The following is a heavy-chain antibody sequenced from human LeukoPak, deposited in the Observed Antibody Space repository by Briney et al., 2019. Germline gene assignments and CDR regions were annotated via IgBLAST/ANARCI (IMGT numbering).Heavy chain of an antibody. CDR3: ARGLFYYDSGSYHRFDY. CDR1: GYIFTGYY. Sequence: GASVKVSCKASGYIFTGYYLHWVRQAPGQGLEWMGWINPNDDGTKSAQKFQGRVTMTKDTSINTAYMELSSLRSDDTAMYYCARGLFYYDSGSYHRFDYWGLGTLVTVSS. D-gene: IGHD3-22*01. J-gene: IGHJ4*02. V-gene: IGHV1-2*02. CDR2: INPNDDGT.